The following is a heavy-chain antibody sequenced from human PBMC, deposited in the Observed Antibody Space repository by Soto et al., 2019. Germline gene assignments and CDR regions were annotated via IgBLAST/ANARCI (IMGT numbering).Heavy chain of an antibody. CDR1: GFTFSDSA. D-gene: IGHD3-16*02. CDR3: VRFSRYRSWYFDL. V-gene: IGHV3-73*02. CDR2: IRSKPNNYAT. Sequence: EVQLVESGGGLVQPGGSLKLSCAASGFTFSDSAMHWVRQASGKGLEWVGRIRSKPNNYATTYAASVKGRFTISRADSKITAYLQINSLKTEDTAVDYCVRFSRYRSWYFDLWGRGTLVTVSP. J-gene: IGHJ2*01.